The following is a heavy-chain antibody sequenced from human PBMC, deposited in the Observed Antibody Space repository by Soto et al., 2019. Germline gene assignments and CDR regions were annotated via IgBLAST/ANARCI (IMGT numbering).Heavy chain of an antibody. D-gene: IGHD2-2*01. CDR1: GGSISSGGYY. V-gene: IGHV4-31*03. CDR3: ARDLGVPAAQAYGMDV. J-gene: IGHJ6*02. Sequence: QVQLQESGPGLVKPSQTLSLTCTVSGGSISSGGYYWSWIRQHPGKGLEWIGYIYYSGSTYYNPSLKSRVTISVDTSKNQFSPKLSSVTAADTAVYYCARDLGVPAAQAYGMDVWGQGTTVTVSS. CDR2: IYYSGST.